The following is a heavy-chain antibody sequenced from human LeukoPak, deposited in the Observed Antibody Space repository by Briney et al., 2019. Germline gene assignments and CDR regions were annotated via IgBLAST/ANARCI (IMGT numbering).Heavy chain of an antibody. D-gene: IGHD6-13*01. CDR1: VYTFTGYY. Sequence: ASVKVSCKASVYTFTGYYMHWVRQAPGQGLEWMGWINPNSGGTNYAQKFQGRVTMTRDTSISTAYMELSRLRSDDTAVYYCATKLPNSSSWYESDYWGQGTLVTVSS. CDR2: INPNSGGT. V-gene: IGHV1-2*02. CDR3: ATKLPNSSSWYESDY. J-gene: IGHJ4*02.